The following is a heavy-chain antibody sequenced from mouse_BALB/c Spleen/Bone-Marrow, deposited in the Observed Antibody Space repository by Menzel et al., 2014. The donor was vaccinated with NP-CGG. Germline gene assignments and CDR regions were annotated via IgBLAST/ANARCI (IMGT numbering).Heavy chain of an antibody. V-gene: IGHV2-6-7*01. Sequence: VKLVESGPGLVAPSQSLSITCTVSGFSLXSYGVNWVRQPPGKGLEWLGMIWGDGSTDYNSALKSRLSISKDNSKSQVFLKMNSLQTDDTARYYCARVYYYAMDYWGQGTSVTVSS. J-gene: IGHJ4*01. D-gene: IGHD2-1*01. CDR2: IWGDGST. CDR3: ARVYYYAMDY. CDR1: GFSLXSYG.